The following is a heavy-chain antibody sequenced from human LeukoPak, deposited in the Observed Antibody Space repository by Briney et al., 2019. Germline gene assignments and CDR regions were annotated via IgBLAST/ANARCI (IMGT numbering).Heavy chain of an antibody. CDR2: ISGSGIIT. D-gene: IGHD3-22*01. J-gene: IGHJ4*02. Sequence: GGSLSLSCAASGFPFSSYAMSWVRQGPGQGLEWVSAISGSGIITYYADSVKGRFTISRDNSKNTLYLQMISLRAEDTAVYYCAKRLYDSSGYDYWGQGTLVTVSS. CDR3: AKRLYDSSGYDY. CDR1: GFPFSSYA. V-gene: IGHV3-23*01.